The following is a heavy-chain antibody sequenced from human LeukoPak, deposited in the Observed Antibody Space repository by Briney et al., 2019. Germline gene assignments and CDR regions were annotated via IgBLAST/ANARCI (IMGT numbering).Heavy chain of an antibody. CDR2: INTDGSTT. CDR3: ARAGYYRFDY. V-gene: IGHV3-74*01. CDR1: GFTFSSYW. D-gene: IGHD3-9*01. J-gene: IGHJ4*02. Sequence: GGSLRLSCTASGFTFSSYWLHWVRQAPGKGLEWVSRINTDGSTTNYADSVKGRVTISRDSAKNTLYLQMNSLRAEDTAVYFCARAGYYRFDYWGQGTLVTVSS.